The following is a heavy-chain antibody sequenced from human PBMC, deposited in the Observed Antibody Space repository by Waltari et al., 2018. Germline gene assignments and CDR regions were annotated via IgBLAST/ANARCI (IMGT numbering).Heavy chain of an antibody. V-gene: IGHV3-7*01. CDR1: GFTFSSYW. J-gene: IGHJ5*02. CDR2: IKQDGSEK. Sequence: EVQLVESGGGLVQPGGSLRLSCAASGFTFSSYWMSWVRQAPGKGLESVANIKQDGSEKYYVDSVKGRFTISRDNAKNSLYLQMNSLRVEDTAIYYCARDRGWGWLDPWGQGTLVTVSS. CDR3: ARDRGWGWLDP. D-gene: IGHD3-10*01.